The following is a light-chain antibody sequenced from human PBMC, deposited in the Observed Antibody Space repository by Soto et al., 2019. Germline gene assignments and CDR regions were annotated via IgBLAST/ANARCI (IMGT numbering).Light chain of an antibody. CDR2: EVS. Sequence: QSVLTQPASVSGSPGQSITISCTGTSSDVGRYTFVSWYQQHPGKAPKLMMYEVSNRPSGVSNRFFGSKSGNTASLTISGLQAEDEADYYCSSYTSSSTYVFGSGTKVTVL. CDR1: SSDVGRYTF. V-gene: IGLV2-14*01. J-gene: IGLJ1*01. CDR3: SSYTSSSTYV.